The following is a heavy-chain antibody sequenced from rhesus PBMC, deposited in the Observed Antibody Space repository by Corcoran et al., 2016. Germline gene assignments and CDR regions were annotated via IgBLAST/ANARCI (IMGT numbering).Heavy chain of an antibody. Sequence: QVKLQKWGEGLVRPSETMSLTCADYGGSLSGYYWRWIRQIPGKGLEWIGNIDGNSATTNYNPSLKNRVTISKDTSKNQFSLNLSAVTVADTAMYFCAIIPYINYFDYWGQGVQVTVSS. CDR3: AIIPYINYFDY. J-gene: IGHJ4*01. CDR1: GGSLSGYY. D-gene: IGHD4-11*01. CDR2: IDGNSATT. V-gene: IGHV4-73*01.